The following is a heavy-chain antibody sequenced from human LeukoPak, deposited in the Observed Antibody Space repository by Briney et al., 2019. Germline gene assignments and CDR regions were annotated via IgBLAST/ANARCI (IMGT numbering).Heavy chain of an antibody. CDR2: INPNSGGT. V-gene: IGHV1-2*02. Sequence: ASVKVSCKASGYTFTGYYMHWVRQAPGQGLEWMGWINPNSGGTNYAQKFQGRVTMTRDTSISTAYMELSRLRSDDTAVYYWARRQYDILTGPDWYFDLWGRGTLVTVSS. D-gene: IGHD3-9*01. CDR1: GYTFTGYY. J-gene: IGHJ2*01. CDR3: ARRQYDILTGPDWYFDL.